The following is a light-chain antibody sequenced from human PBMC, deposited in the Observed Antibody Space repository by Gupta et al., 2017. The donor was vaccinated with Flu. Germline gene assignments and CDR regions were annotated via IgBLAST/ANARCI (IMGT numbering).Light chain of an antibody. V-gene: IGKV1-39*01. CDR3: QQSDSTPPYT. CDR2: AAS. J-gene: IGKJ2*01. Sequence: SSLSAAVGDRVTITCRASQSISSYLNWYQQKPGKAPKLLIYAASSLQSGVPSRFSGSGSGTDFTLTISSRQHEDFATYYCQQSDSTPPYTFGQGTKLEIK. CDR1: QSISSY.